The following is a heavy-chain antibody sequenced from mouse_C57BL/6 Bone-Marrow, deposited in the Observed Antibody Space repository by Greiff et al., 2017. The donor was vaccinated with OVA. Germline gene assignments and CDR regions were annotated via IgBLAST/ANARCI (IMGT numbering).Heavy chain of an antibody. CDR2: ISNGGGST. V-gene: IGHV5-12*01. CDR3: ARHYGYFDV. J-gene: IGHJ1*03. Sequence: EVKVVESGGGLVQPGGSLKLSCAASGFTFSDYYMYWVRQTPEKRLEWVAYISNGGGSTYYPDTVKGRFTISRDNAKNTLYLQMSRLKSEDTAMYYCARHYGYFDVWGTGTTVTVSS. CDR1: GFTFSDYY.